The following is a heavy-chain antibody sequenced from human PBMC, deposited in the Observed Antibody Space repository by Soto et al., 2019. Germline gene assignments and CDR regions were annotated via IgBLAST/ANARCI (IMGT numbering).Heavy chain of an antibody. J-gene: IGHJ4*02. V-gene: IGHV4-39*01. D-gene: IGHD3-3*01. Sequence: PSETLSRTCTVSSGSLSSSSYYWGWIRQPPGKGLEWIGSISSGGNTYYNPSLKSRVTISVDTSKNQFSLKLNSVTAADTAVYYCARPATPSYDFWSGYYFDYWGQGTLVTVSS. CDR3: ARPATPSYDFWSGYYFDY. CDR1: SGSLSSSSYY. CDR2: ISSGGNT.